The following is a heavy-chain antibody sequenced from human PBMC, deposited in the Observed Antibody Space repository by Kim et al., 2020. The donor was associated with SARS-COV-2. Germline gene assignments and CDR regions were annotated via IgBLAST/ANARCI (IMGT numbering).Heavy chain of an antibody. J-gene: IGHJ6*03. CDR3: ARELAAAEEGRLQAYYYYYMDV. D-gene: IGHD6-13*01. V-gene: IGHV3-11*01. Sequence: GGSLRLSCAASGFTFSDYYMSWIRQAPGKGLEWVSYISSSGSTIYYADSVKGRFTISRDNAKNSLYLQMNSLRAEDTAVYYCARELAAAEEGRLQAYYYYYMDVWGKGTTVTVSS. CDR1: GFTFSDYY. CDR2: ISSSGSTI.